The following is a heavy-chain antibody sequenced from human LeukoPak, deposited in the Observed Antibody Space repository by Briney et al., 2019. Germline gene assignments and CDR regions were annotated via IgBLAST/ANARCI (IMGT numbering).Heavy chain of an antibody. J-gene: IGHJ4*02. CDR1: GFTFSSYG. D-gene: IGHD5-12*01. CDR3: AKEGPFSGPVTDY. V-gene: IGHV3-30*02. CDR2: IRFDASNI. Sequence: GGSLTLSCAASGFTFSSYGMHWVRQAPGKGLEWVAFIRFDASNIQYADSVKGRFTISRDNSKSTLYLQMNSLRAEDTAVYFCAKEGPFSGPVTDYWGQGTLVTVSS.